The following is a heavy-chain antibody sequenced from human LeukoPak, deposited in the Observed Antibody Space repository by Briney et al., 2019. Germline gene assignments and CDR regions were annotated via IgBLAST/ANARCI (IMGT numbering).Heavy chain of an antibody. CDR3: ARLPYDILTGQPPNWFDP. J-gene: IGHJ5*02. V-gene: IGHV4-39*01. CDR2: IYYSGNT. D-gene: IGHD3-9*01. Sequence: PSETLSLTCTVSGGSISSSSYYWGWIRQPPGKGLEWIGSIYYSGNTYYNPSLKSRVTISVDTSKNQFSLKLSSVTAADTAVYYCARLPYDILTGQPPNWFDPWGQGTLVTVSS. CDR1: GGSISSSSYY.